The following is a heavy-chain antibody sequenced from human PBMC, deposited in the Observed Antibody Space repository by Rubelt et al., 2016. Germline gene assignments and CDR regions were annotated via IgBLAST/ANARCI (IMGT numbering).Heavy chain of an antibody. CDR1: GYTFTSYD. V-gene: IGHV1-8*01. CDR3: ARLSITIFGVVVYYYGMDV. J-gene: IGHJ6*02. D-gene: IGHD3-3*01. Sequence: QVQLVQSGAEVKKPGASVKVSCKASGYTFTSYDINWVRQATGQGLEWMGWMNPNSGNTGYEQKFQGRVTMTRNTSISTAYMELSSLRSEDTAVYYCARLSITIFGVVVYYYGMDVWGQGTTVTVSS. CDR2: MNPNSGNT.